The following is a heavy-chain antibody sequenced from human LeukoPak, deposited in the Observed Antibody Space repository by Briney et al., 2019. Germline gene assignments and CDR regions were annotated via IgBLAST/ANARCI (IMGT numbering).Heavy chain of an antibody. V-gene: IGHV1-8*01. CDR1: GYTFTSYD. CDR3: ARGRITVGATVY. J-gene: IGHJ4*02. D-gene: IGHD1-26*01. CDR2: MNPNSGNT. Sequence: GASVKVSCKASGYTFTSYDINWVRQATGQGLEWMGWMNPNSGNTGYAQKFRGRVTMTRNTSISTAYMELSSLRSEDTAVYYCARGRITVGATVYWGQGTLVTVSS.